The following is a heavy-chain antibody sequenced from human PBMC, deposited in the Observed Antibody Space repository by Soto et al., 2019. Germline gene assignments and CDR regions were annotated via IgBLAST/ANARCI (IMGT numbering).Heavy chain of an antibody. CDR2: ISSSSSTI. Sequence: EVQLVESGGGLVQPGGSLRLSCAASGFTFSSYSMNWVRQAPGKGLEWVSYISSSSSTIYYADSVKGRFTISRDNAKNSLFQLMNSMSDDNTVLYCGGRVRQSLSGWDYSDYWGQGTLVTVSS. CDR1: GFTFSSYS. CDR3: GRVRQSLSGWDYSDY. D-gene: IGHD6-19*01. V-gene: IGHV3-48*02. J-gene: IGHJ4*02.